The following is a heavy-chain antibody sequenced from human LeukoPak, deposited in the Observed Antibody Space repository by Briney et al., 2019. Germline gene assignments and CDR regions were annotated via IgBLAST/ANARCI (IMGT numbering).Heavy chain of an antibody. V-gene: IGHV3-11*01. Sequence: GGSLRLSCAASGFTFSDYYMSWIRQAPGKGLEWVSYISSSGSTIYYADSVKGRFTISRDNAKNSLYLQMNSPRAEDTAVYYCARVGSWIQLWFDYWGQGTLVTVSS. J-gene: IGHJ4*02. CDR2: ISSSGSTI. CDR3: ARVGSWIQLWFDY. D-gene: IGHD5-18*01. CDR1: GFTFSDYY.